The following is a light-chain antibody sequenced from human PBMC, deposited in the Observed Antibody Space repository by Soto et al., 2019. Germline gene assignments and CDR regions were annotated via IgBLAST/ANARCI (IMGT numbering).Light chain of an antibody. V-gene: IGKV3-15*01. CDR3: QQYKEWPPNLT. J-gene: IGKJ4*01. CDR1: QSVYTD. Sequence: EIVMTQSPATLSVSPGEGATLSCLASQSVYTDLAWYQQKPGQAPRLLIYGASTRATGIPARFSGSGSGTDFTLTISSLQSEDFAVYYCQQYKEWPPNLTFGGGTKVEIK. CDR2: GAS.